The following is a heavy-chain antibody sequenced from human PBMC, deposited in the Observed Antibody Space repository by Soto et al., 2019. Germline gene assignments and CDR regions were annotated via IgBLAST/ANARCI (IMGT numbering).Heavy chain of an antibody. CDR3: ARGFAGTRLHYYYYMDV. CDR2: MNPNSGNT. J-gene: IGHJ6*03. Sequence: ASVKVSCKASGYTFTSYDINWVRQATGQGLEWMGWMNPNSGNTGYAQKFQGRVTMTRNTSISTAYMELSSLRSEDTAVYYCARGFAGTRLHYYYYMDVWGKGTTVTVSS. D-gene: IGHD1-7*01. CDR1: GYTFTSYD. V-gene: IGHV1-8*01.